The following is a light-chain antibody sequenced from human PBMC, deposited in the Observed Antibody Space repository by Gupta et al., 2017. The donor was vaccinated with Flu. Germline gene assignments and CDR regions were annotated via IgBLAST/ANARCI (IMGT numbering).Light chain of an antibody. V-gene: IGKV1-39*01. CDR2: GRS. Sequence: DIQMTLSPSSLSASVGDRVTISCRANHSISSYLNWYQQKPGKAPELLIYGRSTVQSGVPSRFSGSGSGTDFTLTISRLQPEDFARYYCQQCENAPWTFGQGTKVEIK. CDR1: HSISSY. J-gene: IGKJ1*01. CDR3: QQCENAPWT.